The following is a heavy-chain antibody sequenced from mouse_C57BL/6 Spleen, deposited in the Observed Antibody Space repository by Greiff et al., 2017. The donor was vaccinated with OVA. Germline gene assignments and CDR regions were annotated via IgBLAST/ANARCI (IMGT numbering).Heavy chain of an antibody. CDR1: GYTFTDYY. D-gene: IGHD2-4*01. Sequence: EVQLQQSGPELVKPGASVKISCRASGYTFTDYYMNWVKQSHGKSLEWIGDINPNNGGTSYNQKFKGKATLTVDKFSSTAYMEFRSLTSEDSAVYYGALIYYDYDDAMDYWGQGTSVTVSS. V-gene: IGHV1-26*01. J-gene: IGHJ4*01. CDR3: ALIYYDYDDAMDY. CDR2: INPNNGGT.